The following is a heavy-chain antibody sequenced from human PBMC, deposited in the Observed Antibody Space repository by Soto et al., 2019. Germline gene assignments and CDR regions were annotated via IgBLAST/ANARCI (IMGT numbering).Heavy chain of an antibody. J-gene: IGHJ4*02. CDR3: ARGPEQLVHGVFDY. D-gene: IGHD6-6*01. Sequence: EVHLVESGGGLVQPGGSLRLSCAASGFTFSNYGMNWVRQAPGKGLEWVANIRQDGSEKYYVDSVKGRFTISRDNAKNSLYLQMNSLRAEDTAVYYCARGPEQLVHGVFDYWGQGTLVTVSS. CDR1: GFTFSNYG. CDR2: IRQDGSEK. V-gene: IGHV3-7*03.